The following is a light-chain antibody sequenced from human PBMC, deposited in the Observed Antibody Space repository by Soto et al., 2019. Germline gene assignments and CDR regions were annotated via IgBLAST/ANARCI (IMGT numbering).Light chain of an antibody. V-gene: IGKV2-28*01. CDR2: LGS. CDR1: QSLLHSNGYNY. Sequence: DIVMTQSPLSLPVTPGEPASISCRSSQSLLHSNGYNYLDWYLQKPGQSPQLLIYLGSNRASGVPDRFSGSGSGTDFTLKISRVEAEDVGVYYCMQATSLTFGQGTRLESK. J-gene: IGKJ5*01. CDR3: MQATSLT.